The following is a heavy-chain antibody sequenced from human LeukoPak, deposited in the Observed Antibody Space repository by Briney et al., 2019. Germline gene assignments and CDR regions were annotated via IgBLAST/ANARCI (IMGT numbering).Heavy chain of an antibody. V-gene: IGHV3-7*01. Sequence: GGSLRLSCAASGFTFSTYWITWVRQPPGKGLEWVANIRQDGSEKYFVDSVKGRFTISRDNAKNSLYLQMTSLRAEDTAVYYCARGSGSFDPWGQGTLVTVSS. CDR3: ARGSGSFDP. CDR1: GFTFSTYW. D-gene: IGHD2-15*01. CDR2: IRQDGSEK. J-gene: IGHJ5*02.